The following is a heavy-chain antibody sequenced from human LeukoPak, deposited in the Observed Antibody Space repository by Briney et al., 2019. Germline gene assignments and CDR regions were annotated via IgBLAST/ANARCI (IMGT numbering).Heavy chain of an antibody. Sequence: GGSLRLSCAATGFTFSSYAMSWVRQAPGKGLEWVTDISSSAGTTYYADSVKGRFTISRDNAKNTLFLQMNSLRGEDRDVYYCATAQYQLPRARWPTLYWGQGTLVTVSS. CDR2: ISSSAGTT. V-gene: IGHV3-23*01. CDR1: GFTFSSYA. J-gene: IGHJ4*02. CDR3: ATAQYQLPRARWPTLY. D-gene: IGHD5-24*01.